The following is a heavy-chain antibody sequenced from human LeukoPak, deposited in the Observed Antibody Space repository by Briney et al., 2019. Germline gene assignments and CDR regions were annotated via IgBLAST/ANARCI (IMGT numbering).Heavy chain of an antibody. D-gene: IGHD3-22*01. Sequence: ASVKVSCKASGCTFTSYDINWVRQATGQGLEWMGWMNPNSGNTGYAQKFQGRVTMTRNTSISTAYMELSSLRSEDTAVYYCARAQYYYDSSGYYWNWFDPWGQGTLVTVSS. CDR2: MNPNSGNT. V-gene: IGHV1-8*01. CDR1: GCTFTSYD. J-gene: IGHJ5*02. CDR3: ARAQYYYDSSGYYWNWFDP.